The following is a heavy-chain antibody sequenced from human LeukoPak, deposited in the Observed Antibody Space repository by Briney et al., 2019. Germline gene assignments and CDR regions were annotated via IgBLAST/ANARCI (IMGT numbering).Heavy chain of an antibody. CDR1: GYTFTSYG. Sequence: GASVKVSCKASGYTFTSYGISWVRQAPGQGLEWMGWISAYNGNTNYAQKLQGRVTMTTDISTSTAYMELRSLRSDDTAVYYCATDTMVRGVSYARPYYFDYWGQGTLVTVSS. V-gene: IGHV1-18*01. CDR3: ATDTMVRGVSYARPYYFDY. CDR2: ISAYNGNT. D-gene: IGHD3-10*01. J-gene: IGHJ4*02.